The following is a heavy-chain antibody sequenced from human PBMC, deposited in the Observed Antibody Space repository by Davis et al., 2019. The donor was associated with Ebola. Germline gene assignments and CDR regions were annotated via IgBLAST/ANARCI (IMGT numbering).Heavy chain of an antibody. Sequence: GESLKISCKGSGYSFSTQWVGWVRQMPGKGLEWMGIIYPDDSDTRYNPSLQGQVTISADKSISTAYLQWSSLKASDTAMYYCARYGIAVAGKGGDVWGQGTTVTVSS. D-gene: IGHD6-19*01. CDR2: IYPDDSDT. J-gene: IGHJ6*02. V-gene: IGHV5-51*01. CDR1: GYSFSTQW. CDR3: ARYGIAVAGKGGDV.